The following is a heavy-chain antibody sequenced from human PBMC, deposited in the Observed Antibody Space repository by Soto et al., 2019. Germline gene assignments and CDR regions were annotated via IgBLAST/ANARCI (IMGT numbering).Heavy chain of an antibody. J-gene: IGHJ6*03. Sequence: SVKVSCKASGGTFSSYTISWVRQAPGQGLGWMGRIIPILGIANYAQKFQGRVTITADKSTSTAYMELSSLRSEDTAVYYCAAHCSSTSCYPEDYYYYYMDVWGKGTTVTVSS. CDR1: GGTFSSYT. CDR2: IIPILGIA. CDR3: AAHCSSTSCYPEDYYYYYMDV. D-gene: IGHD2-2*01. V-gene: IGHV1-69*02.